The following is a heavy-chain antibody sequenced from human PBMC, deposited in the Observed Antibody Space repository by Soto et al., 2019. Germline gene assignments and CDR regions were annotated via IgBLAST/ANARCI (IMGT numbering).Heavy chain of an antibody. Sequence: SETLSLTCAVSGGSITSGGYYWSWIRHHPGRGLEWIASIYYNGSTYHNPSLKSRVTISAGTSENQFSLRLSSVTTADTAVYYCARVRNDYNNYWFDPWGQGTLVTVSS. CDR2: IYYNGST. J-gene: IGHJ5*02. CDR1: GGSITSGGYY. D-gene: IGHD4-4*01. V-gene: IGHV4-31*11. CDR3: ARVRNDYNNYWFDP.